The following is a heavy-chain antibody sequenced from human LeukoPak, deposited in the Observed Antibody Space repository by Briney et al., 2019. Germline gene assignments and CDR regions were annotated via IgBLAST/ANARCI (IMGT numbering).Heavy chain of an antibody. V-gene: IGHV3-73*01. CDR3: VRHAASGGSGVDH. D-gene: IGHD3-10*01. Sequence: GGSLRLSCAASGFTFSGSAMHWVRQASGKGLEWVGRIRSKTNNYATAYAASVKDRFTISRDDSTNTAYLRMNSLKTEDTAVYYCVRHAASGGSGVDHWGQGTLVTVSS. CDR2: IRSKTNNYAT. CDR1: GFTFSGSA. J-gene: IGHJ4*02.